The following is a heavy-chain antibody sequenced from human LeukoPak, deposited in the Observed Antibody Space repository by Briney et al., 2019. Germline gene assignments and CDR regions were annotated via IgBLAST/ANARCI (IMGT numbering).Heavy chain of an antibody. V-gene: IGHV4-59*01. D-gene: IGHD6-19*01. CDR3: ARAHSSGWPHMFDP. Sequence: SETLSLTCTVSGGSISSYYWSWIRQPPGKGLEWIGYIYYSGSTNYNPSLKSRVTISVDSSKNQFSLKVSSVTAADTAVYYCARAHSSGWPHMFDPWGQGTLVTVPS. CDR1: GGSISSYY. J-gene: IGHJ5*02. CDR2: IYYSGST.